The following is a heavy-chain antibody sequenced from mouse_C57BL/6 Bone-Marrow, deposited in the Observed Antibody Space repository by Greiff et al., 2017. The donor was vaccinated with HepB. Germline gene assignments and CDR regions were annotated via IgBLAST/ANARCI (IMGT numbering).Heavy chain of an antibody. Sequence: VQLQQSGPELVKPGASVKISCKASGYAFSSSWMNWVKQRPGKGLEWIGRIYPGDGDTNYNGKFKGKATLTADKSSSTAYMQLSSLTSEDSAVYFCARGRNGYDGAWFAYWGQGTLVTVSA. J-gene: IGHJ3*01. D-gene: IGHD2-2*01. CDR1: GYAFSSSW. CDR3: ARGRNGYDGAWFAY. V-gene: IGHV1-82*01. CDR2: IYPGDGDT.